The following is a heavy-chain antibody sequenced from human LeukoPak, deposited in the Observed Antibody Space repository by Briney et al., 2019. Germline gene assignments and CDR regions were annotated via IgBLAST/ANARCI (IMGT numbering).Heavy chain of an antibody. CDR1: GGSISSGDYY. V-gene: IGHV4-30-4*01. J-gene: IGHJ6*02. CDR3: ARGRLGYCSSTRSCGMDV. CDR2: IYYSGST. D-gene: IGHD2-2*01. Sequence: PSETLSLTCTVSGGSISSGDYYWSWIRQPPGKGLEWIGYIYYSGSTYYNPSLKSRVTISVDTSKNQSSLKLSSVTAADTAVYYCARGRLGYCSSTRSCGMDVWGQGTTVTVSS.